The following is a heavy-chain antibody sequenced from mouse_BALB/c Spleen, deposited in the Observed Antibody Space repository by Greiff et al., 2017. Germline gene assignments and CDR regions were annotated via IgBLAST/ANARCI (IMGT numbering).Heavy chain of an antibody. CDR3: ARHDYDSWFAD. CDR1: GFNIKDTY. CDR2: IDPANGNT. J-gene: IGHJ3*01. Sequence: EVQLQQSGAELVKPGASVKLSCTASGFNIKDTYMHWVKQRPEQGLEWIGRIDPANGNTKYDPKFQGKATITADTSSNTAYLQLSSLTSEDTAVYYCARHDYDSWFADWGQGTLVTVSA. V-gene: IGHV14-3*02. D-gene: IGHD2-4*01.